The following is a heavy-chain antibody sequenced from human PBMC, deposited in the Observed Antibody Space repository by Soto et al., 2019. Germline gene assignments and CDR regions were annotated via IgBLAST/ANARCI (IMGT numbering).Heavy chain of an antibody. D-gene: IGHD3-3*02. Sequence: TLSLTCAISGDSVFSNSAAWNWIRQSPSRGPEWLGRTYYRSKWYNDYAGSVRSRITINPDTSKNQFSLHLNSVTPDDTAVYYCARDLSGFFQHWGLGTLVTVSS. CDR1: GDSVFSNSAA. V-gene: IGHV6-1*01. J-gene: IGHJ1*01. CDR3: ARDLSGFFQH. CDR2: TYYRSKWYN.